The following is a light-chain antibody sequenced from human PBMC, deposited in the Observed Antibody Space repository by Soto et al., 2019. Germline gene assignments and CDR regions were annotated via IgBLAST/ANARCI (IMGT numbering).Light chain of an antibody. V-gene: IGLV1-44*01. CDR1: SSNIGSYT. CDR3: AAWDDSLSGVV. Sequence: QSVLTQPPSAFGTPGQRVTISCSGSSSNIGSYTVNWYQQLPGTAPKLLIYSNNQRPSGVPDRFSGSKSGTSASLAISGLQSEDQALYYCAAWDDSLSGVVFGGGTKLTVL. J-gene: IGLJ2*01. CDR2: SNN.